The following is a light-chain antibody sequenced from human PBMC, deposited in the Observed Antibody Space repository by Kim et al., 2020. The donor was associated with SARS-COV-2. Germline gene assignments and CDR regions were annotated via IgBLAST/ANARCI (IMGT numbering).Light chain of an antibody. Sequence: VSPGQTASITCSGDKLGDKYACWYQQKPGQSPVLVIYQDSKRPSGIPERFSGSNSGDTATLTISGTQAMDEADYYCQAWDSSTGVFGGGTQLTVL. CDR3: QAWDSSTGV. CDR2: QDS. J-gene: IGLJ3*02. CDR1: KLGDKY. V-gene: IGLV3-1*01.